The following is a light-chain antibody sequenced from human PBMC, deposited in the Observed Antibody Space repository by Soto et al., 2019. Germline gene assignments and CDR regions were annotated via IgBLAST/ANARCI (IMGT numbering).Light chain of an antibody. CDR1: ENVKTY. V-gene: IGKV1-39*01. CDR2: SAS. CDR3: QQCYSTPMT. Sequence: IQMTQSPSSLSASVGDRINITCRASENVKTYLNWYQHKPGEAPKLLIYSASSLESGVPSRVSASGSGTTFTITISALQPEDFATYYCQQCYSTPMTFGVGTKVHVK. J-gene: IGKJ4*01.